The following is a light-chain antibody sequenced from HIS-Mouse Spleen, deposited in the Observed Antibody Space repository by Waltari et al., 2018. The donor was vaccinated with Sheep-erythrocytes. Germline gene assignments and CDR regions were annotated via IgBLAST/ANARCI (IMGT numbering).Light chain of an antibody. Sequence: QSALTQPRSVSGSPGQSVTFSCTGTSSNVVGYNYASWYQQHPDKAPKLMIYDVSKRPSGVPDRFSGSKSGNTASLTISGLQAEDEADYYCCSYAGSYNHVFATGTKVTVL. CDR3: CSYAGSYNHV. CDR2: DVS. V-gene: IGLV2-11*01. J-gene: IGLJ1*01. CDR1: SSNVVGYNY.